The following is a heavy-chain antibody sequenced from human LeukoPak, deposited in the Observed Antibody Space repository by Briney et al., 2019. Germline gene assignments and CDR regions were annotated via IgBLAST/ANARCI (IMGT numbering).Heavy chain of an antibody. CDR1: GGSISGYY. CDR2: IYYNGNT. Sequence: PSETLSLTCSVSGGSISGYYWTWIRQAPVKGLEWVGYIYYNGNTNYNPPLNGRVTISLDTSRSQFSLKLSSVTVADTAVYYCARRARATAGGDYFDYWGQGTLVTVSS. CDR3: ARRARATAGGDYFDY. D-gene: IGHD6-13*01. J-gene: IGHJ4*02. V-gene: IGHV4-59*08.